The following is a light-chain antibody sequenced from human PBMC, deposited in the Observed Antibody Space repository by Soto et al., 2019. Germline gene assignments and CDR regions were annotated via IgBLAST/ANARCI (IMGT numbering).Light chain of an antibody. CDR1: QSVSSSH. J-gene: IGKJ1*01. CDR2: GAS. V-gene: IGKV3-20*01. CDR3: QQYGSSGT. Sequence: EIVLTQSPGTLSLSPGERATLSCRASQSVSSSHLAWYEQKPGQAPRLLIYGASNRATGIPDRFSGSGSGTDFTLTISRLEPEDFAVYYCQQYGSSGTFGQGTKVDI.